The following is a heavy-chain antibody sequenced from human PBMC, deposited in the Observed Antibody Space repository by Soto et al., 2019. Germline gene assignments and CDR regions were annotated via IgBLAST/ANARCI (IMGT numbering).Heavy chain of an antibody. CDR1: GFTFRSFG. CDR2: VSYDGNHK. D-gene: IGHD6-13*01. CDR3: AKDVGQQLVLNYGMDV. J-gene: IGHJ6*02. V-gene: IGHV3-30*18. Sequence: QVQLVESGGGVIQPGTSLSLSCGSSGFTFRSFGMYWVRQAPGKGLEWVAVVSYDGNHKYYADSVKGRFTVSRDNAKNNLYLQMNSLSGEDTAVYYGAKDVGQQLVLNYGMDVWGQGTTVTVSS.